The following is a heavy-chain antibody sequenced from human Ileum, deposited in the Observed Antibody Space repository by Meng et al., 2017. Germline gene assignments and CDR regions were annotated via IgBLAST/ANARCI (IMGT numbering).Heavy chain of an antibody. CDR1: GGSFSGYY. Sequence: VELKQGGAGLLKPSETLSLTCAVYGGSFSGYYWSWIRQPPGKGLEWIGEINHSGSTNYNPSLKSRVTISVDTSKNQFSLKLSSATAADTAVYYCARGGHDSSGYYSFDYWGQGTLVTVSS. CDR3: ARGGHDSSGYYSFDY. V-gene: IGHV4-34*01. D-gene: IGHD3-22*01. CDR2: INHSGST. J-gene: IGHJ4*02.